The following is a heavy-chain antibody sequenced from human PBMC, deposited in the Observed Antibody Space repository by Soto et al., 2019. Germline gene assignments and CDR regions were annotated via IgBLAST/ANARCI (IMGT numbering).Heavy chain of an antibody. J-gene: IGHJ4*02. D-gene: IGHD1-7*01. V-gene: IGHV4-31*02. CDR1: DGTISNRGYH. Sequence: SQTPPHTNTVSDGTISNRGYHRSRNRQHPGKGLEWIGYIYYSGSTYYNPSLKSRVTISVDTSKNQFSLKLSSVTAADTAVYYCARGDELELRVYYFDYWGQGTLVTVSS. CDR3: ARGDELELRVYYFDY. CDR2: IYYSGST.